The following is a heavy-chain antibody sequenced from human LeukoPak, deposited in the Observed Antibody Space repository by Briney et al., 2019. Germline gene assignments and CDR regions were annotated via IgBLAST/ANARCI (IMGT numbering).Heavy chain of an antibody. CDR3: ARENYYGSGSYYRFDY. CDR2: ISSTSSYI. Sequence: PGGSLSLFCGASVFTFSSYTMNWVRQAPGKGLEWVSSISSTSSYIYYADSVKGLFTISRDNAKNSLYLQMNSLRAEDTAVFYCARENYYGSGSYYRFDYWGQGTLVTVSS. J-gene: IGHJ4*02. CDR1: VFTFSSYT. D-gene: IGHD3-10*01. V-gene: IGHV3-21*01.